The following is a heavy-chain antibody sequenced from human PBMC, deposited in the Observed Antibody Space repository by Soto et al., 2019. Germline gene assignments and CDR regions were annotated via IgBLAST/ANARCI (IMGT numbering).Heavy chain of an antibody. J-gene: IGHJ4*02. V-gene: IGHV4-59*01. Sequence: TLSLTCTVSGGSISSYYWSWIRQPPGKGLEWIGYIYYSGSTNYNPSLKSRVTISVDTSKNQFSLKLSSVTAADTAVYYCARGHDYGLDYWGQGTLVTVSS. CDR2: IYYSGST. CDR1: GGSISSYY. D-gene: IGHD4-17*01. CDR3: ARGHDYGLDY.